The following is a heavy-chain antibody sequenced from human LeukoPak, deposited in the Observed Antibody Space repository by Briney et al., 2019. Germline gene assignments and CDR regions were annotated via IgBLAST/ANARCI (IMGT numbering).Heavy chain of an antibody. Sequence: GGSLRLSCAASGFIFSTYGMHWVRQAPGKGLEWVAFIRNDGSDKYYAVSVKGRFTISRDNSKNTLYLQMNSLRAEDTALYYCGKDRGFGQFLWGNDYWGQGALVTVSS. CDR3: GKDRGFGQFLWGNDY. J-gene: IGHJ4*02. CDR2: IRNDGSDK. CDR1: GFIFSTYG. V-gene: IGHV3-30*02. D-gene: IGHD3-10*01.